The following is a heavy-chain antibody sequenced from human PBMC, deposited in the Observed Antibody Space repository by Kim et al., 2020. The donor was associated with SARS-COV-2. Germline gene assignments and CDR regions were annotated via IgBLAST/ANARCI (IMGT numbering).Heavy chain of an antibody. CDR3: AKALDYYYYYGMDV. Sequence: ADSVKGRFTISRDNSKTTLYLQMNSLRAEDTAVYYCAKALDYYYYYGMDVWGQGTTVTVSS. J-gene: IGHJ6*02. V-gene: IGHV3-30*02.